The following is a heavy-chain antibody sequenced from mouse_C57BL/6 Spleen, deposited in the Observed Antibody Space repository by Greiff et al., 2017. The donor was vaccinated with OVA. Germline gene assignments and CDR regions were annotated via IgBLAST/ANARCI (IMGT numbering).Heavy chain of an antibody. CDR3: ARVSRIVATGGDCDY. Sequence: EVQLVESGPGLVKPSQSLSLTCSVTGYSITSGYYWNWIRQIPGNRLEWMGYISYDGSNNYNPSLKNRISITRDTSKNQFFLKLNSVTTEDTAAYYCARVSRIVATGGDCDYWGQGTTLT. CDR1: GYSITSGYY. V-gene: IGHV3-6*01. CDR2: ISYDGSN. J-gene: IGHJ2*01. D-gene: IGHD1-1*01.